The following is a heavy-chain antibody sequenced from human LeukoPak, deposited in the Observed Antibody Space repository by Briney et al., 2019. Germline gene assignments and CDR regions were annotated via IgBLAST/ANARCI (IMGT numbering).Heavy chain of an antibody. D-gene: IGHD2/OR15-2a*01. CDR2: ISGSGGST. Sequence: GGSLRLSCAASGFTFSSYAVSWVRQAPGKGLEWVSAISGSGGSTYYADSVKGRFTISRDNSKNTLYLQMNSLRAEDTAVYYCAKVSRAGDQGDYWGQGTLVTVSS. V-gene: IGHV3-23*01. J-gene: IGHJ4*02. CDR1: GFTFSSYA. CDR3: AKVSRAGDQGDY.